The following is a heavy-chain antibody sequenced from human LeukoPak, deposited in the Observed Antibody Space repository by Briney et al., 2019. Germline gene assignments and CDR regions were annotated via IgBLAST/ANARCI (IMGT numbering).Heavy chain of an antibody. Sequence: PSETLSLTCAVYGGSFSGYYWSWIRQPPGKGLEWIGEINHSGSTNYNPPLKSRVTISVDTSKNQFSLKLSSVTAADTAVYYCARAFIAAAAATDYWGQGTLVTVSS. V-gene: IGHV4-34*01. CDR1: GGSFSGYY. D-gene: IGHD6-13*01. J-gene: IGHJ4*02. CDR3: ARAFIAAAAATDY. CDR2: INHSGST.